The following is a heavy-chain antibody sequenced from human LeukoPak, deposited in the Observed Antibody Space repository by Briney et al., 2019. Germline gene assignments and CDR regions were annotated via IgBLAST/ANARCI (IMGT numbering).Heavy chain of an antibody. V-gene: IGHV3-64*01. CDR1: GFTFSSYA. D-gene: IGHD5-18*01. CDR3: ARPYWVDTAPHDAFDI. CDR2: ISSNGGST. J-gene: IGHJ3*02. Sequence: TGGSLRLSCAASGFTFSSYAMHWVRQAPGKGLEYVSAISSNGGSTYYANSVKGRFTISRDNSKNTLYLQMNSLRAEDTAVYYCARPYWVDTAPHDAFDIWGQGTMVTVSS.